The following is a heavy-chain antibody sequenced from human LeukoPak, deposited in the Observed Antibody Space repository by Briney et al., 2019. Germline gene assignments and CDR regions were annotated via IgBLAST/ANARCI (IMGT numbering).Heavy chain of an antibody. CDR2: ISSNGDST. CDR1: GFTFSRYA. Sequence: GGSLRLSCSASGFTFSRYAMHWVRQAPGKGLEYVSGISSNGDSTNYADPVKGRFSISRDNSKNTLYLQMSSLRAEDTAVYYCVKEPDSSGYCWGQGTLVTVSS. D-gene: IGHD3-22*01. V-gene: IGHV3-64D*06. CDR3: VKEPDSSGYC. J-gene: IGHJ4*02.